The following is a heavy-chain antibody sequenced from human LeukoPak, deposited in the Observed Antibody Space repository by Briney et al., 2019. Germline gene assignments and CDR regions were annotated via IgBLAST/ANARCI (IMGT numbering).Heavy chain of an antibody. Sequence: GESLKISCKGSGYSSINYWIGWVRQMPGKGLEWMGIIYPGESDTRYSPSFQGQVTFSVDKSINTAYLPWSSLKALDTAMYYCARHGNYYDSSGYLYYFDYWGQGTLVTVSS. V-gene: IGHV5-51*01. CDR3: ARHGNYYDSSGYLYYFDY. CDR2: IYPGESDT. D-gene: IGHD3-22*01. CDR1: GYSSINYW. J-gene: IGHJ4*02.